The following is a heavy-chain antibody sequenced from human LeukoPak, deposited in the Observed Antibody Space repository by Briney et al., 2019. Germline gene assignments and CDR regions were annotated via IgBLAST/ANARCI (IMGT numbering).Heavy chain of an antibody. CDR2: IYTSGST. V-gene: IGHV4-61*02. Sequence: SETLPLTCTVSGGSISSGSYYWSWIRQPAGKGLEWIGRIYTSGSTNYNPSLKSRVTISVDTSKNQFSLKLSSVTAADTAVYYCARSQSGRLYYWGQGTLVTVSS. J-gene: IGHJ4*02. D-gene: IGHD3-3*01. CDR3: ARSQSGRLYY. CDR1: GGSISSGSYY.